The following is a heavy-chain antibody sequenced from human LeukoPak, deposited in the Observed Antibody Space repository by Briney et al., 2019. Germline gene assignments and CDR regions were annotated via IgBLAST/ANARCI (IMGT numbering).Heavy chain of an antibody. D-gene: IGHD3-10*01. CDR3: ARALRITMVRGVLSPRAFDI. V-gene: IGHV3-23*01. Sequence: GGSLRLSCAASGFTFSSYAMTWVRQAPGKGLEWVPAISGSGGSTYYADSVKGRFTISRDNAKNSLYLQMNSLRAEDTAVYYCARALRITMVRGVLSPRAFDIWGQGTMVTVSS. J-gene: IGHJ3*02. CDR1: GFTFSSYA. CDR2: ISGSGGST.